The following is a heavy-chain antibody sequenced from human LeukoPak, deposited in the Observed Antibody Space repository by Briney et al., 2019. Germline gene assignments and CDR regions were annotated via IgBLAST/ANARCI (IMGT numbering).Heavy chain of an antibody. CDR3: ARAGGWAREDYKADAFDI. D-gene: IGHD6-19*01. CDR2: ISAYNGNT. V-gene: IGHV1-18*01. CDR1: GYTFTNFG. J-gene: IGHJ3*02. Sequence: ASVKVSCKASGYTFTNFGISWVRQAPGQGLEWMGWISAYNGNTNYAQKVQDRVTMTTDTSTSTAYMELGSLRSDDTAVYYCARAGGWAREDYKADAFDIWGQGTMVTVSS.